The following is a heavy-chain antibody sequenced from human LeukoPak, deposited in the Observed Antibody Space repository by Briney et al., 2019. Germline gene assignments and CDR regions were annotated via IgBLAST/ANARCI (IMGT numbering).Heavy chain of an antibody. CDR3: ARWDGYSSSPDY. D-gene: IGHD6-13*01. CDR1: AYTFNAYL. Sequence: ASVKVSCKTSAYTFNAYLIHWVRQAPGQGLEWMGWINPNSADTGYAQKFQGRVTMTRDMSISTIYMELTRLRSDDTALYYCARWDGYSSSPDYWGQGTLVTVSS. CDR2: INPNSADT. V-gene: IGHV1-2*02. J-gene: IGHJ4*02.